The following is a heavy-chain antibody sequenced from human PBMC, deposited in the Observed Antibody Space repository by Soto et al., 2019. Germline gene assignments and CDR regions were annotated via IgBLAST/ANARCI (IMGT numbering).Heavy chain of an antibody. CDR1: GGTFSSYA. CDR3: ARDPRDGYFDYYYGMDV. Sequence: GASVKVSCNASGGTFSSYAISLVRQAPGQGLEWMGGIIPIFGTANYAQKFQGRVTITADESTSTAYMELSSLRSEDTAVYYCARDPRDGYFDYYYGMDVWGQGTTVTVSS. CDR2: IIPIFGTA. J-gene: IGHJ6*02. D-gene: IGHD5-12*01. V-gene: IGHV1-69*13.